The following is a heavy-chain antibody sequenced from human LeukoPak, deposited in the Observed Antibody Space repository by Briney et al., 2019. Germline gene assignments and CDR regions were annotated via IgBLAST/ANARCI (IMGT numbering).Heavy chain of an antibody. Sequence: SVKVSCKASGGTFSSYAISWVRQAPGQGLEWMGGIIPIFGTANYAQKFQGRVTITADESTSTAYMELSSLRSEDTAVYYCARETANYYGSGSYYNLDFWFDPWGQGTLVTVSS. J-gene: IGHJ5*02. D-gene: IGHD3-10*01. CDR2: IIPIFGTA. CDR3: ARETANYYGSGSYYNLDFWFDP. V-gene: IGHV1-69*13. CDR1: GGTFSSYA.